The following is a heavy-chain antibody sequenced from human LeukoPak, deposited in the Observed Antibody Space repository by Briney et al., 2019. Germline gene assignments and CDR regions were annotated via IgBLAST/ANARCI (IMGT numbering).Heavy chain of an antibody. CDR2: IATDGRDK. D-gene: IGHD6-13*01. V-gene: IGHV3-30*18. CDR3: AKDSKVAAAGYFFDY. J-gene: IGHJ4*02. Sequence: AGGSLRLSCAASGFTFNNYGMHWVRQAPGKGLEWVAVIATDGRDKKYADSVKGRFTISRDSSKNTLYLEMNSLRPEDTAVYHCAKDSKVAAAGYFFDYWGQGTLVTVSS. CDR1: GFTFNNYG.